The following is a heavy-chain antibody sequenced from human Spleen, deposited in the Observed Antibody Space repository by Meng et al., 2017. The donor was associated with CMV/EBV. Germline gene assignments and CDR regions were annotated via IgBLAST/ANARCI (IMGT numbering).Heavy chain of an antibody. CDR3: ARRPHSNSWYVLDY. CDR1: GSSLCTSGVG. Sequence: GSSLCTSGVGVGWIRQPPAQALEWLALIFWNDDKRYSPSLKNRLTITKDTSENQVVLTMTNMDPVDTATYYCARRPHSNSWYVLDYWGQGTLVTVSS. CDR2: IFWNDDK. J-gene: IGHJ4*02. D-gene: IGHD6-13*01. V-gene: IGHV2-5*01.